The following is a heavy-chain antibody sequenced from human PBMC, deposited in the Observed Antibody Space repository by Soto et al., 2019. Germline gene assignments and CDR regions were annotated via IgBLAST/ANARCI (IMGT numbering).Heavy chain of an antibody. D-gene: IGHD6-13*01. CDR1: GGSINSGGYY. J-gene: IGHJ4*02. Sequence: QVQLRXSGPGLVKPXXXXSLTXTVXGGSINSGGYYWNWIRQHPGKGLEWIGYMYYSGSTYYNPFLRSRVIISADTSEKHFSLKLSSVTAADTAVYFCARGYRQSGYSSSWVFDYWGQGTLVNVSS. V-gene: IGHV4-31*02. CDR2: MYYSGST. CDR3: ARGYRQSGYSSSWVFDY.